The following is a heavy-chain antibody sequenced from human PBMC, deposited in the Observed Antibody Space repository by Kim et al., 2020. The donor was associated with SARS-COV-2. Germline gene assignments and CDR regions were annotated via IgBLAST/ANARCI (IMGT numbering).Heavy chain of an antibody. CDR2: ISWDGGST. Sequence: GGSLRLSCAASGFTFDDYTMHWVRQAPGKGLEWVSLISWDGGSTYYADSVKGRFTISRDNSKNSLYLQMNSLRTEDTALYYCASSGGMDVWGQGTTVTVS. J-gene: IGHJ6*02. V-gene: IGHV3-43*01. CDR1: GFTFDDYT. CDR3: ASSGGMDV.